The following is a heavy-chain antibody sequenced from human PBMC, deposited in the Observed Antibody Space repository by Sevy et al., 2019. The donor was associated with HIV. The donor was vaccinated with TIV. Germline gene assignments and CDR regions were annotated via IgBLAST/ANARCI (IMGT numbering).Heavy chain of an antibody. CDR3: ARGGNGDFWSYEYYYYGMDV. Sequence: ASVKVSCEAFGYTFTSYDINWVRQAPGQGLEWMGWISPNTGATGFAQKFQGRFTLTRNKSITKAYMEVSSLTYEDTAVYYCARGGNGDFWSYEYYYYGMDVWGQGTTVTVSS. J-gene: IGHJ6*02. CDR2: ISPNTGAT. CDR1: GYTFTSYD. V-gene: IGHV1-8*01. D-gene: IGHD3-3*01.